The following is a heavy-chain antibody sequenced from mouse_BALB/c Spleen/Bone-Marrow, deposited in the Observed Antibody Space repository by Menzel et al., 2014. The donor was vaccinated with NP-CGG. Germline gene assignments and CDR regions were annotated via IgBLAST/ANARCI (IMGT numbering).Heavy chain of an antibody. J-gene: IGHJ4*01. CDR2: IYPVSGET. D-gene: IGHD1-1*01. CDR1: GYTFTDHI. V-gene: IGHV1-11*01. Sequence: LMESGAELASPGASVTLSCQASGYTFTDHIMNWVKKRPGQGLEWIGRIYPVSGETNYNQKFMDKATFSVDRSSSTVYMVLNSLTSEDPAVYYCGRGNYGSSYAMDYWGQGTSVTVSS. CDR3: GRGNYGSSYAMDY.